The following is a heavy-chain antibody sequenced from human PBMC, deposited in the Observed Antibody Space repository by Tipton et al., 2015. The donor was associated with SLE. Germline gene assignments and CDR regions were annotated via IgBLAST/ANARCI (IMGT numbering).Heavy chain of an antibody. CDR1: GYTFTLYN. CDR2: VNPTAGST. J-gene: IGHJ4*02. D-gene: IGHD3-9*01. CDR3: ARDRTYYDSLTGFYMDV. V-gene: IGHV1-46*01. Sequence: QVQLVQSGAEVTKPGASVKLSCRTSGYTFTLYNIQWVRQAPGQGLEWMGTVNPTAGSTAYAQKFQGRVTMTRDTSTSTVYMALSGLKSEDTAVYYCARDRTYYDSLTGFYMDVWGQGTLVTVSS.